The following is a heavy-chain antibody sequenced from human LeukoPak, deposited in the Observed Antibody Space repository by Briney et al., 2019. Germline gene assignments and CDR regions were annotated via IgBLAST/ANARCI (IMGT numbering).Heavy chain of an antibody. V-gene: IGHV3-21*06. CDR2: IGPTGSDR. Sequence: GGSLRLSCTASGLTFSTTGFNWVRQAPGKGLQWVASIGPTGSDRYHADSIKGRFTISRDNANNFLYLQMNNLRAEDTAVYYCATETNGRHYDYWGQGTLLTVSS. CDR3: ATETNGRHYDY. CDR1: GLTFSTTG. J-gene: IGHJ4*02. D-gene: IGHD1-14*01.